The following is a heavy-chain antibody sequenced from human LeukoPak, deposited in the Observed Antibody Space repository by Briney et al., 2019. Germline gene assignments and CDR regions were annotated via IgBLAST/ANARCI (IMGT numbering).Heavy chain of an antibody. CDR2: IYTSGST. J-gene: IGHJ4*02. CDR1: GDTISNGLYY. V-gene: IGHV4-61*02. D-gene: IGHD3-3*01. CDR3: ARVITSGGTFGVVIMYYFDY. Sequence: SETLSLTCTVSGDTISNGLYYWSWIRQPAGKGLEWIGRIYTSGSTKYNPSLRSRVTISVDTSKNQFSLKLTSVTAADTAVYYCARVITSGGTFGVVIMYYFDYWGQGTLVTVSS.